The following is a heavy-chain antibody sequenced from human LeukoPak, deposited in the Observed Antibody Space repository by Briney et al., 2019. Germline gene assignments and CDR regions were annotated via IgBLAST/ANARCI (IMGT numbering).Heavy chain of an antibody. V-gene: IGHV7-4-1*02. J-gene: IGHJ3*02. CDR2: INTNTGNP. CDR1: GYTFTSYA. Sequence: ASVKVSCKASGYTFTSYAMNWVRQAPGQGLEWMGWINTNTGNPTYAQGFTGRFVFSLDTSVSAAYLQISSLKAEDTAVYYCARLSGRIAAAGRGDAFDIWGQGTMVTVSS. CDR3: ARLSGRIAAAGRGDAFDI. D-gene: IGHD6-13*01.